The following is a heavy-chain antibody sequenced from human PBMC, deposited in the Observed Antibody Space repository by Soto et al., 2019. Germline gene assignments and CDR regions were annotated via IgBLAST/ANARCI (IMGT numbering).Heavy chain of an antibody. V-gene: IGHV3-9*01. J-gene: IGHJ6*02. CDR3: AKDMGGVGAILGYYYYGRDV. D-gene: IGHD1-26*01. CDR1: GFTFDDYA. CDR2: ISWNSGSI. Sequence: PGGSLRLSCAASGFTFDDYAMHWVRQAPGKGLEWVSGISWNSGSIGYADSVKGRFTISRDNAKNSLYLQMNSLRAEDTALYYCAKDMGGVGAILGYYYYGRDVWGQGTTVTVSS.